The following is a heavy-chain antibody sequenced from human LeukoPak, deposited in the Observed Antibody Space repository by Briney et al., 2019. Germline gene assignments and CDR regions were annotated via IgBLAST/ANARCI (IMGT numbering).Heavy chain of an antibody. CDR3: AKLTTGRGHRDAFDI. CDR2: ISWNSGSI. CDR1: GFTFDDYA. V-gene: IGHV3-9*01. J-gene: IGHJ3*02. D-gene: IGHD3-3*01. Sequence: GGSLRLSCAASGFTFDDYAMHWVRQAPGKGLEWVSGISWNSGSIGYADSVKGRFTISRDNAKNSLYLQMNSLRAEDTALYYCAKLTTGRGHRDAFDIWGQGTMVTVSS.